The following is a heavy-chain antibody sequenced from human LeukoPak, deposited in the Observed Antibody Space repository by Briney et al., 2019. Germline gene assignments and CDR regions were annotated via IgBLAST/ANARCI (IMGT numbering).Heavy chain of an antibody. CDR1: GFTFDRSG. D-gene: IGHD3-9*01. J-gene: IGHJ5*02. CDR2: ISSTSSHI. V-gene: IGHV3-21*01. Sequence: PGGSLRLSCAASGFTFDRSGMLWVRQAPGKGLEWVSSISSTSSHIYYADSVMGRFTISRGNGKNSLFLEMNSLRADDTAVYFCARAVRKILKYIDLWGQGTLVTVSS. CDR3: ARAVRKILKYIDL.